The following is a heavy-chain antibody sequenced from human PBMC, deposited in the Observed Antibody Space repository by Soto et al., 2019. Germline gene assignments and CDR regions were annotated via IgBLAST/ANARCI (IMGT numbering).Heavy chain of an antibody. CDR2: ISYDGTNK. V-gene: IGHV3-30-3*01. J-gene: IGHJ4*02. CDR1: GFTFSSYF. D-gene: IGHD2-21*02. CDR3: ARGARDCGGDCLDY. Sequence: QVQLVESGGGVVQPGRSLRLSCAASGFTFSSYFIHWVRQAPGTGLEWVALISYDGTNKYYADSVKGRFTISRDNSKNTRYLQMNSLRAEDTAFYYWARGARDCGGDCLDYWGQGTLVTVSS.